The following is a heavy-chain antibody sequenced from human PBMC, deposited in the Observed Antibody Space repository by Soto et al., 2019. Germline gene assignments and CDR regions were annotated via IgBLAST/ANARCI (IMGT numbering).Heavy chain of an antibody. CDR2: IWYDGSNK. CDR1: GFSFSSYG. Sequence: GGSLRLSCAASGFSFSSYGMHWVRQAPGKGLEWVAVIWYDGSNKDYGDSVKGRFTISRENSKNTLYLQMSSLRAEDTAVYYCARDLSGRAGSFDYWGQGTLVTVSS. D-gene: IGHD6-13*01. V-gene: IGHV3-33*01. J-gene: IGHJ4*02. CDR3: ARDLSGRAGSFDY.